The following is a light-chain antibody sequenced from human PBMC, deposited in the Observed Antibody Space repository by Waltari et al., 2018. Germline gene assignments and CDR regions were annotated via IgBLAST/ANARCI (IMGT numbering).Light chain of an antibody. CDR1: SRDVGSCDF. Sequence: QSALTQPDSEYGSPGLSITLYCTGTSRDVGSCDFVSQYQHHPGKAPKLMIYEVTKRPSGVSNRFSGSKSGNTASLTISGLQAEDEADYYCCSYASSPTYVVFGGGTKLTVL. CDR2: EVT. J-gene: IGLJ2*01. CDR3: CSYASSPTYVV. V-gene: IGLV2-23*02.